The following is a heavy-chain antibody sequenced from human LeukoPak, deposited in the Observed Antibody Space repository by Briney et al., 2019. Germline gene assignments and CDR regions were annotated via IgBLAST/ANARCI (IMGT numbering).Heavy chain of an antibody. CDR1: GYTFVSYG. CDR2: IIPIFGTA. J-gene: IGHJ6*02. CDR3: ARAWLVSDYYYYGMDV. V-gene: IGHV1-69*13. Sequence: ASVKVSCKASGYTFVSYGISWVRQAPGQGLEWMGGIIPIFGTANYAQKFQGRVTITADESTSTAYMELSSLRSEDTAVYYCARAWLVSDYYYYGMDVWGQGTTVTVSS. D-gene: IGHD6-19*01.